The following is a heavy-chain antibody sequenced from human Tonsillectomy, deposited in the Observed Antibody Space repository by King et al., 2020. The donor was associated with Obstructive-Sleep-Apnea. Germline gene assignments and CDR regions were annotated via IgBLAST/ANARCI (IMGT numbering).Heavy chain of an antibody. CDR2: IYWDDDK. D-gene: IGHD1-26*01. CDR3: AHRRRGTYHFDY. V-gene: IGHV2-5*02. J-gene: IGHJ4*02. Sequence: TLKESGPTLVKPTQTLTLTCTFSGFSLSTSGVGVGWIRQPPGKALEWLALIYWDDDKRYSPSLKSRLTITKDTSKNQVVLTMTNMDPVDTVTYYCAHRRRGTYHFDYGGQGTLVTVSS. CDR1: GFSLSTSGVG.